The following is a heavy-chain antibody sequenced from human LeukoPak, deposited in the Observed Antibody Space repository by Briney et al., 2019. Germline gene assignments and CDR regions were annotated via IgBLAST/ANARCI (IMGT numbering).Heavy chain of an antibody. Sequence: SETLSLTCTVSDGPSGGYFWTWIRHSPGMGLEWIGEIIHTGITNYKPSLESRVTMSVDTSKNQFTLKLRSLSAADTAVYFCARGLRAGPAVTLDYWGQGTLVIVSS. D-gene: IGHD4-17*01. CDR2: IIHTGIT. J-gene: IGHJ4*02. V-gene: IGHV4-34*01. CDR1: DGPSGGYF. CDR3: ARGLRAGPAVTLDY.